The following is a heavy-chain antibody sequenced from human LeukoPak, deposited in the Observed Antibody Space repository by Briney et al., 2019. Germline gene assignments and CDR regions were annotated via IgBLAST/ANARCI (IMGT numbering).Heavy chain of an antibody. V-gene: IGHV4-38-2*01. Sequence: SETLSLTCAVSGYSISSGYYWGWIRQPPGKGLEWIGSIYHSGSTYYNPSLKSRVTISVDTSKNQFSLKLSSVTAADTAVYYCARNYGSGSYGYYYYYMDVWGKGTTVTVPS. CDR3: ARNYGSGSYGYYYYYMDV. D-gene: IGHD3-10*01. J-gene: IGHJ6*03. CDR2: IYHSGST. CDR1: GYSISSGYY.